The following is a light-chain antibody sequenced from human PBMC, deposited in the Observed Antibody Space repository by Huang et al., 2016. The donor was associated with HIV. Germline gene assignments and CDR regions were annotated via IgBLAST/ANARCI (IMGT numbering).Light chain of an antibody. CDR2: ETS. CDR3: QQYDKWPPGLT. CDR1: QNVRHN. J-gene: IGKJ4*01. V-gene: IGKV3D-15*01. Sequence: EIMMTQSPATLSVSPGGRATLSCRASQNVRHNLAWYPQKTGQAPRRLISETSTRAPGIPARFIGSGSATDFTLTISGRQSEDFAIYYCQQYDKWPPGLTFGGGTTVEI.